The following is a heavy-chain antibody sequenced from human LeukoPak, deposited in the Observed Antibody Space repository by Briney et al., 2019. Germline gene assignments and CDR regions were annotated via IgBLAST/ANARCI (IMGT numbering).Heavy chain of an antibody. CDR2: IYSGGST. CDR1: GFTVSSNY. Sequence: GGSLRLSCAASGFTVSSNYMSWVRQAPGKGLEWVSVIYSGGSTYYADSVKGRFTISRDNSKNTLYLQMNSLRAEDTAVYYCAREQQLVRSFDIWGQGTMVTVS. CDR3: AREQQLVRSFDI. V-gene: IGHV3-53*01. J-gene: IGHJ3*02. D-gene: IGHD6-13*01.